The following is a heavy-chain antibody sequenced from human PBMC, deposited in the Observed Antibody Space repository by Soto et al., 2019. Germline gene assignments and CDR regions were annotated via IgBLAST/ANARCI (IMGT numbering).Heavy chain of an antibody. CDR3: ATHRRPASLYDSSGHHDFDI. J-gene: IGHJ3*02. CDR2: ISSSSSYI. V-gene: IGHV3-21*01. D-gene: IGHD3-22*01. CDR1: GFTFSSYS. Sequence: GGSXRLSCASSGFTFSSYSMNWVRQAPGKGLEWVSSISSSSSYIYYADSVKGRFTISRDNAKNSLYLKMNSLRAEDTAVYYCATHRRPASLYDSSGHHDFDIRGQGTMV.